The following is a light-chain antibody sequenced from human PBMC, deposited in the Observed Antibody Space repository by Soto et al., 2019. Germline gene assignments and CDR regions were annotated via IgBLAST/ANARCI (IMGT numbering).Light chain of an antibody. CDR1: QSVSSY. CDR2: DAS. CDR3: QQRSNWPP. V-gene: IGKV3-11*01. J-gene: IGKJ5*01. Sequence: EIVLTQSPATLSLSPGERATLSCRASQSVSSYLAWYQQKPGQAPRLLIYDASNRATGIPARFSGSGSGTDFTLTISSLEPEDFAVYYGQQRSNWPPFGQGTRLEIK.